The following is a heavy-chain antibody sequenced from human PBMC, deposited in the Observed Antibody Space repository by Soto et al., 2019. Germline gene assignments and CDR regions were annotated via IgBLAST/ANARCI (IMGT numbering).Heavy chain of an antibody. V-gene: IGHV3-11*01. Sequence: QLVESGGGLVKPGGSLRLSCTASGFIFSDFYMAWIRQAPGKGLEWVSYISSDGSATYKDSVKGRFTVSRDNAKDSLYLQMNSLRDEDTAVYYCVRARDRLWFDPWGQGTLVTVSS. CDR3: VRARDRLWFDP. D-gene: IGHD3-10*01. CDR2: ISSDGSAT. CDR1: GFIFSDFY. J-gene: IGHJ5*02.